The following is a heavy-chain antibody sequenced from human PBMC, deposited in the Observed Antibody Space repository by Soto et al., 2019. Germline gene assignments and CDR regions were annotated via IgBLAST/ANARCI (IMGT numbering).Heavy chain of an antibody. CDR3: ARGRVFPASDVYYFDY. D-gene: IGHD3-10*01. CDR2: TYYRSKWYN. Sequence: PSQTLSITCAISGDSVSRNSAAWNWIRQSPSRGLEWLGRTYYRSKWYNDYAVSVKSRITINPDTSKNQFSLQLNSVTPEDTAVYYCARGRVFPASDVYYFDYWGQGTLVTVSS. J-gene: IGHJ4*02. CDR1: GDSVSRNSAA. V-gene: IGHV6-1*01.